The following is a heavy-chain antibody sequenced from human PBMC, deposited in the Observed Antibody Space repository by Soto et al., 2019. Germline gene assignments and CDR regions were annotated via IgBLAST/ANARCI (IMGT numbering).Heavy chain of an antibody. Sequence: PGGSLRLSCAAPGFTFSSYAMHWVRQAPGKGLEWVAVISYDGSNKYYADSVKGRFTISRDNSKNTLYLQMNSLRAEDTAVYYCTSMTTVTTDYWGQGTLVTVSS. CDR1: GFTFSSYA. J-gene: IGHJ4*02. D-gene: IGHD4-17*01. V-gene: IGHV3-30-3*01. CDR3: TSMTTVTTDY. CDR2: ISYDGSNK.